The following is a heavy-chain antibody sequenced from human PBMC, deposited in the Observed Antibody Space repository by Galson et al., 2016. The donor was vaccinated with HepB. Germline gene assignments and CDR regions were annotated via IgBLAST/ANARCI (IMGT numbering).Heavy chain of an antibody. CDR1: GFTVSSTY. V-gene: IGHV3-53*01. Sequence: SLRLSCAASGFTVSSTYMTWVRQAPGTGLEWVPLISSGGTPSYAESVKGPFTISRDNSNNILYLQMNSLRAEDTAVYYCVRAPALPAPSPWGQGTLVTVSS. J-gene: IGHJ5*02. D-gene: IGHD2-2*02. CDR3: VRAPALPAPSP. CDR2: ISSGGTP.